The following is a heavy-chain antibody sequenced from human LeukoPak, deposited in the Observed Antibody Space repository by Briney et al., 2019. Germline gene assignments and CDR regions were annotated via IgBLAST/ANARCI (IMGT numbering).Heavy chain of an antibody. Sequence: GASVKVSCKASGYTFTNYYMHWVRQSPGQGLEWMGWINPNSGGTKYAQKFQGRVTMTRDTSISTAQMELSRLTSDDTAVYYCARVVNPYSDELGAAYGNWFDPWGQGTLVTVSS. V-gene: IGHV1-2*02. CDR2: INPNSGGT. J-gene: IGHJ5*02. CDR3: ARVVNPYSDELGAAYGNWFDP. D-gene: IGHD2-15*01. CDR1: GYTFTNYY.